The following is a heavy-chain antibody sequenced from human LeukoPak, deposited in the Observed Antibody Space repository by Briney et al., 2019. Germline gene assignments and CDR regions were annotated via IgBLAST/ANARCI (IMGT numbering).Heavy chain of an antibody. D-gene: IGHD2-21*01. Sequence: PSETLSLTCTVSGGSIRSYYWSWIRQPPGKGLEWIGYIYYSGSTNYNPSLKSRVTISVDTSKNQFSLKLSSVTAADTAVYYCARVRLFRAPDPYYYYYYGMDVWGKGTTVTVSS. CDR2: IYYSGST. CDR1: GGSIRSYY. CDR3: ARVRLFRAPDPYYYYYYGMDV. J-gene: IGHJ6*04. V-gene: IGHV4-59*01.